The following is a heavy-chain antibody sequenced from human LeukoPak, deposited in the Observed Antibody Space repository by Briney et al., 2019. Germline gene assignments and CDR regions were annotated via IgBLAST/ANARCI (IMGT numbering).Heavy chain of an antibody. CDR2: ISTSSSHI. Sequence: GGSLRLSCAASGFALRIHSMNWVRQAPGKGLEWVSSISTSSSHIYYADSVRGRFTISRDNAESSMYLQMNSLTAEDTAVYYCARDQQGDTSGDAFDIWGLGTRVTVSS. CDR1: GFALRIHS. D-gene: IGHD3-22*01. V-gene: IGHV3-21*01. J-gene: IGHJ3*02. CDR3: ARDQQGDTSGDAFDI.